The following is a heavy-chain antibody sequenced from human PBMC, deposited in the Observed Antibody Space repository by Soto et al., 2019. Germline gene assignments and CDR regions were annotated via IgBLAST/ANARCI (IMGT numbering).Heavy chain of an antibody. Sequence: EVKLVESGGGLVQPGGSLRLSCVASGLIFSDYWMSWVRQAPGKGLEWVANIKQDGSDKYYVDSVKGRFTISRDNAKNSVYLQMNSLRVEDSAVYYCARDIVVASATRLGWFDPWGQGTLVTVSS. CDR2: IKQDGSDK. CDR1: GLIFSDYW. D-gene: IGHD2-15*01. CDR3: ARDIVVASATRLGWFDP. V-gene: IGHV3-7*01. J-gene: IGHJ5*02.